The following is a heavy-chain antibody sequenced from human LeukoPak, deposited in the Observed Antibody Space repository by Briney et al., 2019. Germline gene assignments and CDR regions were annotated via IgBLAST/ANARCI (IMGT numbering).Heavy chain of an antibody. CDR2: ISSSGTSM. CDR1: GFIFSGYS. CDR3: AKGYCSSTSCYSDY. Sequence: GGSLRLSCAASGFIFSGYSMNWVRQAPGKGLEWISYISSSGTSMYYADSVKGRFTISRDNSKNTLYLQMNSLRAEDTAVYYCAKGYCSSTSCYSDYWGQGTLVTVSS. D-gene: IGHD2-2*01. J-gene: IGHJ4*02. V-gene: IGHV3-48*01.